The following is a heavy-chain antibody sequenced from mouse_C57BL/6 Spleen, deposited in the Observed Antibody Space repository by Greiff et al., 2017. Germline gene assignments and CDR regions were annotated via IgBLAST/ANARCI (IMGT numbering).Heavy chain of an antibody. D-gene: IGHD1-1*01. CDR2: RRDGGRCT. CDR1: GFTFSSYA. CDR3: ARGFTTVGYFDV. J-gene: IGHJ1*03. V-gene: IGHV5-4*01. Sequence: EVQRVESGGGLVKPGGSLKLSCAASGFTFSSYAMSWVRQNPEKRVEWGERRRDGGRCTYYPDNVKGRVTISRDKAKNNLYLQMSHLKSEDTAMYYCARGFTTVGYFDVWGTGTTVTVSS.